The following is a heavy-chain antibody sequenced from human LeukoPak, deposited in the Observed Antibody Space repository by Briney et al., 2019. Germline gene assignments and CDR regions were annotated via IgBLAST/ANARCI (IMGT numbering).Heavy chain of an antibody. CDR3: ARAAIESYYYYYGMDV. Sequence: GGSLRLSCAASGFTFSSYWMSWVRQAPGKGLEWVANIKQDGSEKYYVDSVKGRFTISRDNAKNSLYLQMNSLRAEDTAVYYSARAAIESYYYYYGMDVWGQGTTVTVSS. CDR1: GFTFSSYW. D-gene: IGHD2-21*01. CDR2: IKQDGSEK. V-gene: IGHV3-7*01. J-gene: IGHJ6*02.